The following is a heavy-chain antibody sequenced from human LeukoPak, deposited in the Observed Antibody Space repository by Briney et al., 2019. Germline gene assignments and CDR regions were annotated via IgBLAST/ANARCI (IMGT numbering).Heavy chain of an antibody. Sequence: SETLSLTCAVSGDSISISNWWSWVRQPPGKGLAWIGEIYHSGNTNYNPSLKSRVTISVDKSKNHFSLNLNSVTAADTAVYYCARDPGVRGVSDWFDPWGQGTLVTVSS. CDR3: ARDPGVRGVSDWFDP. CDR2: IYHSGNT. J-gene: IGHJ5*02. D-gene: IGHD3-10*01. V-gene: IGHV4-4*02. CDR1: GDSISISNW.